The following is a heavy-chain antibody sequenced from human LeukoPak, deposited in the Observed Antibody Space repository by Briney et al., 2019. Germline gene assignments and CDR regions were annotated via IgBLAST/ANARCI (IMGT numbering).Heavy chain of an antibody. Sequence: PGGSLRLSCAAFGFTVSSTYMSWVRQAPGKGLEWVSVIYSGGSTYYADSVKGRFTISRDNSKNTLYLQMNSLRPEDTAVYYCARDRLYSSSSEDYWGQGTLVTVSS. V-gene: IGHV3-53*01. D-gene: IGHD6-6*01. CDR1: GFTVSSTY. CDR3: ARDRLYSSSSEDY. CDR2: IYSGGST. J-gene: IGHJ4*02.